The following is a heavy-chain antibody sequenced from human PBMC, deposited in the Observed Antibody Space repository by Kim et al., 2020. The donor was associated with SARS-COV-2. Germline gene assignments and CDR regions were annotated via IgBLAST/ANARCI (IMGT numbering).Heavy chain of an antibody. J-gene: IGHJ4*02. V-gene: IGHV1-2*04. D-gene: IGHD3-10*01. CDR2: INPNSGGT. CDR3: ARAVRGVIIRAFYYFDY. CDR1: GYTFTGYY. Sequence: ASVKVSCKASGYTFTGYYMHWVRQAPGQGLEWMGWINPNSGGTNYAQKFQGWVTMTRDTSSAAYMELSRLRSDDTAVYYCARAVRGVIIRAFYYFDYWGQGTLVTVSS.